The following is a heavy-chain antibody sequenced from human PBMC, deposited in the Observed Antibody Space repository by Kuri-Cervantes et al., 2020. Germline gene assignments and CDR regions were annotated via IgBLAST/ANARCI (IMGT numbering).Heavy chain of an antibody. V-gene: IGHV4-30-2*01. CDR3: ARGLHYDFWSGYYTPYGMDV. CDR1: GGSISSGGYS. D-gene: IGHD3-3*01. CDR2: IYHSGST. Sequence: SQTLSLTCAVSGGSISSGGYSWGWIRQPPGKGLEWIGYIYHSGSTYYNPSLKSRVTISVDRSKNQFSLKLSSVTAADTAVYYCARGLHYDFWSGYYTPYGMDVWGQGTTVTVSS. J-gene: IGHJ6*02.